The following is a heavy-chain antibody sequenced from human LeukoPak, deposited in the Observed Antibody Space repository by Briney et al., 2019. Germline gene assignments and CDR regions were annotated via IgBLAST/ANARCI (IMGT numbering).Heavy chain of an antibody. V-gene: IGHV4-39*02. D-gene: IGHD3-22*01. CDR1: GGSISSSSYY. CDR2: IYYSGST. CDR3: AREKGYYDSSGYPRTVDYYYGMDV. Sequence: SETLSLTCTVSGGSISSSSYYWGWIRQPPGKGLEWIGSIYYSGSTYYNPSLKSRVTISVDTSKNQFSLKLSSVTAADTAVYYCAREKGYYDSSGYPRTVDYYYGMDVWGQGTTVTVSS. J-gene: IGHJ6*02.